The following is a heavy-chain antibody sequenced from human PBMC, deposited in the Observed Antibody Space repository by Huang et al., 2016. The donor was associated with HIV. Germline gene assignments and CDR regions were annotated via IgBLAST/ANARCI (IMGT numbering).Heavy chain of an antibody. J-gene: IGHJ3*02. Sequence: VQLQQWGASLLQPSETLSLTCAVSGGTFIGYFWGWVSQAPGKGLEWIAAIKHSGSTSYNPSLNSRVSMSVDVSNNQFALSLKSVTAADTAVYFCVRCPGYYFEPSRYFDAFDIWGPGTMVTVS. CDR3: VRCPGYYFEPSRYFDAFDI. CDR1: GGTFIGYF. D-gene: IGHD3-22*01. CDR2: IKHSGST. V-gene: IGHV4-34*02.